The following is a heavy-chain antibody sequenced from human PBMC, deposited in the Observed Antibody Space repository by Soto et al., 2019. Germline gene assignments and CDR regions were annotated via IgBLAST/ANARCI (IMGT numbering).Heavy chain of an antibody. D-gene: IGHD6-19*01. Sequence: PSETLSLTCTVSGGSISTGGYYWNLIRQHPGKGLEWIGYFYYSGSTYYNPSLKSRVTISVNTSKNQFSLKLSSVTAADTAVYYCARGRDLTGYSSGWYGGYYYGMDVWGQGTTVTVSS. CDR3: ARGRDLTGYSSGWYGGYYYGMDV. CDR1: GGSISTGGYY. V-gene: IGHV4-31*03. CDR2: FYYSGST. J-gene: IGHJ6*02.